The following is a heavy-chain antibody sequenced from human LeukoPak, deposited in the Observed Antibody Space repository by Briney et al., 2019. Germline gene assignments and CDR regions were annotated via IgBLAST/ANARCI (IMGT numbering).Heavy chain of an antibody. CDR1: GYTFTSYY. D-gene: IGHD1-26*01. J-gene: IGHJ4*02. Sequence: ASVKVSCKASGYTFTSYYMHWVRQAPGQGLEWMGIINPSGGSTSYAQKFQGRVTMTRDTSTSTVYMELSSLRSEDTAVYYCARGSPNWLGANSHFDYWGQGTLVTVSS. CDR2: INPSGGST. V-gene: IGHV1-46*01. CDR3: ARGSPNWLGANSHFDY.